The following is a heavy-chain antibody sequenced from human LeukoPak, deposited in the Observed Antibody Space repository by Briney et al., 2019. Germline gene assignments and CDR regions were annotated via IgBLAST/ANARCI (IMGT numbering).Heavy chain of an antibody. J-gene: IGHJ4*02. CDR1: GFTFSNAW. CDR3: TTSGRRYSTSDY. CDR2: IKSNNNGGTA. D-gene: IGHD5-12*01. V-gene: IGHV3-15*01. Sequence: GGSLRLSCAVSGFTFSNAWMSWVRQAPGKGLEWVGRIKSNNNGGTADTSEPVKGRFSISRDDSKNTLYLQMNSLRTEDTAVYYCTTSGRRYSTSDYWGQGTLVTVSS.